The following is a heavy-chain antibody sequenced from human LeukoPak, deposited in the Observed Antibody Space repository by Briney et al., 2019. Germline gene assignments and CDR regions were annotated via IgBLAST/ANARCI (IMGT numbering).Heavy chain of an antibody. V-gene: IGHV3-21*01. CDR2: ISSSSSYI. J-gene: IGHJ3*02. D-gene: IGHD1-26*01. CDR3: ARDSWELLPPPREHDAFDI. Sequence: GGSLRLSCAASGLTFSSYSMNWVRQAPGKGLEWVSSISSSSSYICYADSVKGRFTISRDNAKNSLYLQMNSLRAEDTAVYYCARDSWELLPPPREHDAFDIWGQGTMVTVSS. CDR1: GLTFSSYS.